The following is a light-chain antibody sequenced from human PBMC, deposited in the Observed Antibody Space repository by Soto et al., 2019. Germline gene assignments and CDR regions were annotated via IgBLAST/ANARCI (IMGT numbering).Light chain of an antibody. CDR2: EAN. J-gene: IGLJ1*01. Sequence: QSVLTQPPSASGSPGQSVTISCTGTSSDVGGYMYVSWYQQYPGKAPKLIIYEANKRPPGVPDRFSGSKSGNTASLTVSGLQAEDEADYYCSSYAGSNAHYVFGTGTKVTVL. V-gene: IGLV2-8*01. CDR1: SSDVGGYMY. CDR3: SSYAGSNAHYV.